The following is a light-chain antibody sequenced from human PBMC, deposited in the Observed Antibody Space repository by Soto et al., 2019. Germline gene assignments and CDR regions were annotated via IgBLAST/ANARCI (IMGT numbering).Light chain of an antibody. CDR3: NQYNNLPPYT. V-gene: IGKV3-15*01. Sequence: EIGMTQSPSTLSVSPGERATLACSARQSVSSTLAWSQQKPGQAPRFLIYGASSRATVILASCSGSGSGTEMTLTISSLMSEDFAVYYCNQYNNLPPYTLGQGTKIE. CDR1: QSVSST. CDR2: GAS. J-gene: IGKJ2*01.